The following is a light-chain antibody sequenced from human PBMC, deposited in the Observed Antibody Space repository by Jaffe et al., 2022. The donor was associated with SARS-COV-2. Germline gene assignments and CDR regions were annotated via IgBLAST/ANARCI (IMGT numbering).Light chain of an antibody. Sequence: QSALTQPRSVSGSPGQSVTISCTGTSSDVRGYDYVSWYQERPGKAPRLTIYDVSKRPSGVPDRFSGSKSGNTASLTISGLQAEDEADYYCCSYAGSYSWVFGGGTKLTVL. V-gene: IGLV2-11*01. CDR1: SSDVRGYDY. J-gene: IGLJ3*02. CDR3: CSYAGSYSWV. CDR2: DVS.